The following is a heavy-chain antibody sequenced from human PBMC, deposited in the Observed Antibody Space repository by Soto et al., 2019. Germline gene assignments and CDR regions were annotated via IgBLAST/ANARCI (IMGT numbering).Heavy chain of an antibody. J-gene: IGHJ6*02. CDR1: GFTFSSYS. CDR3: ARDVAVVNTPPTSHC. Sequence: EVQLVESGGGLVKPGGSLRLSCAASGFTFSSYSMNWVRQAPGKGLEWVSSISSSSSYIYYADSVKGRFTISRDNAKNSLYLQMNSLRAEDTAVYYCARDVAVVNTPPTSHCWGQGTTVTVSS. V-gene: IGHV3-21*01. D-gene: IGHD2-2*02. CDR2: ISSSSSYI.